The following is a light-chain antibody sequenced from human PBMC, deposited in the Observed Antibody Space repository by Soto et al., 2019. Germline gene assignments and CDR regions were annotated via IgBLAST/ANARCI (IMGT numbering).Light chain of an antibody. CDR2: DVT. J-gene: IGLJ2*01. CDR3: TSYTRSVSVV. V-gene: IGLV2-14*01. Sequence: QSVLTQPASVSGSPGQSITISCTGTSTDIGGYNYISWYQQHPGKAPKLMIYDVTDRPSGVSDRFSGSKSGNTASLTISGLQSEDEAEYYCTSYTRSVSVVFGGGTKLTVL. CDR1: STDIGGYNY.